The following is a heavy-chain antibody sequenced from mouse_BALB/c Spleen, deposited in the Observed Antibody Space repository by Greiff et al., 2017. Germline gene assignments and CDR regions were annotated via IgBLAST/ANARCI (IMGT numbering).Heavy chain of an antibody. D-gene: IGHD4-1*01. J-gene: IGHJ4*01. CDR1: GFSLSTSGMG. CDR2: IYWDDDK. V-gene: IGHV8-12*01. CDR3: ARRAGGSSYSAMDY. Sequence: QVTLKVSGPGILQPSQTLSLTCSFSGFSLSTSGMGVSWIRQPSGKGLEWLAHIYWDDDKRYNPSLKSRLTISKDTSRNQVFLKITSVDTADTATYYSARRAGGSSYSAMDYCGEGNSDTVSS.